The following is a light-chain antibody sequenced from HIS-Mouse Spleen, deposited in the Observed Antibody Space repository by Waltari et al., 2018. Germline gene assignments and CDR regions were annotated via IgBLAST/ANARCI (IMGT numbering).Light chain of an antibody. CDR3: MQGIHLPHT. CDR1: QSLLHSDGKTY. J-gene: IGKJ1*01. CDR2: EVS. V-gene: IGKV2-29*03. Sequence: DIVMTQTPLSLSVTPGQPASISCKSSQSLLHSDGKTYLYWYLQKSGQSPQLLIYEVSSRVSGVPDRFSGSGSGTDFTLKISRVEAEDVGVYYCMQGIHLPHTFGQGTKVEIK.